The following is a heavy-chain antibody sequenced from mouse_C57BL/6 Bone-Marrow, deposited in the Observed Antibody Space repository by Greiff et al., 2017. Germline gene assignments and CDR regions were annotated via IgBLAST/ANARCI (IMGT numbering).Heavy chain of an antibody. CDR3: ARPTVVATDY. J-gene: IGHJ2*01. CDR1: GYTFTSYW. CDR2: IHPNSGST. D-gene: IGHD1-1*01. Sequence: QVQLQQSGAELVKPGASVKLSCKASGYTFTSYWMHWVKQRPGQGLEWIGMIHPNSGSTNYNEKFKSKATLTVDKSSSTAYMQLSSLTSEDSAVYYSARPTVVATDYWGQGTTLTVSS. V-gene: IGHV1-64*01.